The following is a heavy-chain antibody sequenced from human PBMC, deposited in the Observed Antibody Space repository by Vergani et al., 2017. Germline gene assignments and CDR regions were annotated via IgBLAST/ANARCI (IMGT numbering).Heavy chain of an antibody. V-gene: IGHV4-59*01. Sequence: QVQLQESGPGLVKPSETLSLTCTVSGSSISSYYWSWIRQPPGKGLEWIGYIYYSGSTNYNPSLKSRVTISVDTSKNQFSLKLSSVTAADTAVYYCASSGYSGYDSPYYYYYGMDVWGQGTTVTVSS. CDR2: IYYSGST. J-gene: IGHJ6*02. D-gene: IGHD5-12*01. CDR1: GSSISSYY. CDR3: ASSGYSGYDSPYYYYYGMDV.